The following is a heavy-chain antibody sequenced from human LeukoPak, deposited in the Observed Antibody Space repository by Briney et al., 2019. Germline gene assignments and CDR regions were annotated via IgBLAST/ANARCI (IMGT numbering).Heavy chain of an antibody. D-gene: IGHD1-26*01. CDR3: ARGGRGNWFDP. CDR1: GGSISSSSYY. V-gene: IGHV4-39*07. CDR2: IYYSGST. J-gene: IGHJ5*02. Sequence: SSETLSLTCTVSGGSISSSSYYWGWIRQPPGKGLEWIGSIYYSGSTYYNPSLKSRVTISVDTSKNQFSLKLSSVTAADTAVYYCARGGRGNWFDPWGQGTLVTVSS.